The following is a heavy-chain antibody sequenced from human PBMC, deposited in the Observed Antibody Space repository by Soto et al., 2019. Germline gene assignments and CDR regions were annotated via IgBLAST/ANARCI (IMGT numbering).Heavy chain of an antibody. J-gene: IGHJ6*03. CDR2: MNPKSGKT. V-gene: IGHV1-8*01. CDR1: GYTLTSYD. D-gene: IGHD3-22*01. CDR3: ARCYYGKADYYYFYMDV. Sequence: ASVKVSCKASGYTLTSYDINWVRQATGQGLEWMGWMNPKSGKTGYAQKFQGRVTMTRNTSISTAYMELSSLRSEDTAVYYCARCYYGKADYYYFYMDVWGKRTTVTVSS.